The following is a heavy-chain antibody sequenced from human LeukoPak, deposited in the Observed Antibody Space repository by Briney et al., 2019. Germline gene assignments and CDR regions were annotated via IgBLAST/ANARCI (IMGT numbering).Heavy chain of an antibody. V-gene: IGHV3-15*01. CDR3: TTDDPVNRS. CDR2: IKRKADGGTT. J-gene: IGHJ4*02. CDR1: GFTFNNAW. Sequence: GGSLRLSCAGSGFTFNNAWMSWVRQAPGKGLEWVGRIKRKADGGTTDYAAPVKGRFTLSRDDSKTTLYLQMNSLKTEDTAMYYCTTDDPVNRSWGQGTLVTVSS. D-gene: IGHD2/OR15-2a*01.